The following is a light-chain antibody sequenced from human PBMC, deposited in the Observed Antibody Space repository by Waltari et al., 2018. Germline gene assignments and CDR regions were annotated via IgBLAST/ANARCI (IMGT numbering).Light chain of an antibody. CDR3: QASYTEPYF. Sequence: DIQMTQSPPSLSASVGDRVTITCRTSKSISNYLNWYQQKPGKAPKLLIYAASSLQSGVPSRFSGSGSGTDFTLTISSLQPEDVATYYCQASYTEPYFFGQGTKLEIK. CDR1: KSISNY. J-gene: IGKJ2*01. CDR2: AAS. V-gene: IGKV1-39*01.